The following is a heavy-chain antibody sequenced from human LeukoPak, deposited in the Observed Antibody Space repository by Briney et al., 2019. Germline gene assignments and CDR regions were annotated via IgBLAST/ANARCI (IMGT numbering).Heavy chain of an antibody. V-gene: IGHV3-23*01. CDR2: ISGSGGST. CDR3: AKPLGSSIAGY. CDR1: GFTFSSYA. Sequence: GGSLSLSCAASGFTFSSYAMSWVRQAPGKGLEWVSAISGSGGSTYYADSVKGRFTISRDNSKNTLYLQMNSLRAEDTAVYYCAKPLGSSIAGYWGQGTLVTVSS. J-gene: IGHJ4*02. D-gene: IGHD6-6*01.